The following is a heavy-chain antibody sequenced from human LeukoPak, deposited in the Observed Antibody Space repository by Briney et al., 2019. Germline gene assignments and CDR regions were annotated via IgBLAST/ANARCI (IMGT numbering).Heavy chain of an antibody. CDR1: GDSIISRTYY. D-gene: IGHD3-22*01. CDR3: ARLPYXDSSGYYPMYRXXXDI. Sequence: PSETLSLTCTVSGDSIISRTYYWGWIRQPPGKGLEWIGSIYYSGSTYYNPSLKSRVTISVDTSKNQCSLKLSSVTAADTAVYYCARLPYXDSSGYYPMYRXXXDIWGQGXXVTXSX. J-gene: IGHJ3*02. CDR2: IYYSGST. V-gene: IGHV4-39*01.